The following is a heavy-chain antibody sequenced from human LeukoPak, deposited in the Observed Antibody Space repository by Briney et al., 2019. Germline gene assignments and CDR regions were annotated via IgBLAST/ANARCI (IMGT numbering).Heavy chain of an antibody. V-gene: IGHV4-4*07. CDR2: INPSGST. D-gene: IGHD6-19*01. J-gene: IGHJ4*02. Sequence: PSETLSLTCTVSGGSISSYYWSWIRQPAGKGLEWIGRINPSGSTNYNPSLKSRVTMSVDTSKNQFSLKLSSVTAADTAVYFCARDTGSGRYHYWGQGTLVTVSS. CDR1: GGSISSYY. CDR3: ARDTGSGRYHY.